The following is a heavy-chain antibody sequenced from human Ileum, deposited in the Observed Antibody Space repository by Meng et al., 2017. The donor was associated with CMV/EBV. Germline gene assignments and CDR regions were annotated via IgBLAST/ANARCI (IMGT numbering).Heavy chain of an antibody. CDR1: GGSISSGTYY. D-gene: IGHD6-13*01. J-gene: IGHJ5*02. CDR2: IYYSGST. CDR3: AGDWGPYSSRGYFDP. V-gene: IGHV4-39*07. Sequence: QGQLQEAGPGRGTPSGTLSLNCTVTGGSISSGTYYWAWIRQSPGKGLEWIGSIYYSGSTYDNPSLKSRVTMSVDTFKNQFSLKLTSVTAADTAVYYCAGDWGPYSSRGYFDPWGQGTLVTVSS.